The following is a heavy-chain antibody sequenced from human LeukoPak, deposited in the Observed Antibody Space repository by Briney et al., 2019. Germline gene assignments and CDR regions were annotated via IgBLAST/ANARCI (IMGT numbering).Heavy chain of an antibody. CDR2: ISGSGDST. CDR3: AASLPNIVVVPATKGPFGY. J-gene: IGHJ4*02. V-gene: IGHV3-23*01. CDR1: GFTFSSYA. Sequence: GGSLRLSCAASGFTFSSYAMSRVRQAPGKGLEWFSAISGSGDSTYYGDSVKGRFTISRDNSKNTLYLQMNSLRAEDTAVYYCAASLPNIVVVPATKGPFGYWGQGALVTVSS. D-gene: IGHD2-2*01.